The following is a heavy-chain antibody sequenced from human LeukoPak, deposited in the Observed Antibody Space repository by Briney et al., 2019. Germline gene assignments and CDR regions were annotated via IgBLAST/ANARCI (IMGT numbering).Heavy chain of an antibody. CDR1: GGSISSGSYD. D-gene: IGHD3-10*01. Sequence: PSETLSLTCTVSGGSISSGSYDWYWIRQPAGKGLEWIGHIYTSGSTDYNPSLKSRVTVSVATSKNQFSLKLTSVTAADTAIYYCTKGRGIWGQGTLVTVSS. CDR3: TKGRGI. V-gene: IGHV4-61*09. CDR2: IYTSGST. J-gene: IGHJ4*02.